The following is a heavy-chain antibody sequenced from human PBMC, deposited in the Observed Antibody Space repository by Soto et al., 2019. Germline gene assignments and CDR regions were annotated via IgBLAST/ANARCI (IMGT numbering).Heavy chain of an antibody. CDR1: GYTFTGYY. Sequence: QVQLVHSWAEVKKPGASVKVSCKAYGYTFTGYYMHWVRQAPVQGLEWMGWINPNSCGTNHAQKVQGRVTMTRDTSISTAYIELSRLSSDDTAVYYCAIDHYGDYHEKAFDPWGQGTLVTVSS. CDR2: INPNSCGT. J-gene: IGHJ5*02. CDR3: AIDHYGDYHEKAFDP. V-gene: IGHV1-2*02. D-gene: IGHD4-17*01.